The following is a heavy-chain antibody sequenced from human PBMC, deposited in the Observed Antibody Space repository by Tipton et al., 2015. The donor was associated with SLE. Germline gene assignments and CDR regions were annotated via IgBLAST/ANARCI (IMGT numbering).Heavy chain of an antibody. CDR3: ARVETYMVVTPIYFFDH. D-gene: IGHD4/OR15-4a*01. J-gene: IGHJ4*02. CDR2: IYQSGST. Sequence: TLSLTCSVSGGSISSSSYSWGWIRQSPGKGLVWIGNIYQSGSTSYNPSLKSRVTISVDTSKNQFSLKLSSVTAADTAVYYCARVETYMVVTPIYFFDHWGQGSLVTVAS. CDR1: GGSISSSSYS. V-gene: IGHV4-39*07.